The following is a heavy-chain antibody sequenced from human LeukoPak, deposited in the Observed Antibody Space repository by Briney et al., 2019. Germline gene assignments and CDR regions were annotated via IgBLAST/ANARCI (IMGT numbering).Heavy chain of an antibody. CDR2: ILSTSAI. Sequence: GGSLRLSCAAPGFIFTNYEMNWVRQAPGKGLEWLSYILSTSAIFYADSVKGRFTISRDNAENSVYLHMNSLRAEDTGVYYCVRDGQFDYWGQGTLVTVSS. J-gene: IGHJ4*02. V-gene: IGHV3-48*03. CDR3: VRDGQFDY. CDR1: GFIFTNYE.